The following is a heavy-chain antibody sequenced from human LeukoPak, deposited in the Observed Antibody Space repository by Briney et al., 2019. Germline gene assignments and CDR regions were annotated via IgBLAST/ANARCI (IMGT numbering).Heavy chain of an antibody. CDR2: IWYDGG. Sequence: PGGSLRLSCAASGFTFSSYGMHWVRQAPGKGLEWVAVIWYDGGIYADSVKGRFTISRDRSKNTLYLQMNSLRAEDTAVYYCARGGSGWQIDFWGQGALVTVSS. CDR1: GFTFSSYG. V-gene: IGHV3-33*01. CDR3: ARGGSGWQIDF. D-gene: IGHD6-19*01. J-gene: IGHJ4*02.